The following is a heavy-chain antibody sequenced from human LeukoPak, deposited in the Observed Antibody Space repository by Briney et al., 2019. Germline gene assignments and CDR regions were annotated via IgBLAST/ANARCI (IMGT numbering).Heavy chain of an antibody. Sequence: ASVKVSCKASGYTFTGYYMHWVRQAPGQGLEWMGWINPNSGGTNYAQNLQGRVTMTTDTSTSTAYMELRSLRSDDTAVYYCARGPPTPQYFQHWGQGTLVTVSS. D-gene: IGHD2-15*01. CDR1: GYTFTGYY. V-gene: IGHV1-2*02. J-gene: IGHJ1*01. CDR3: ARGPPTPQYFQH. CDR2: INPNSGGT.